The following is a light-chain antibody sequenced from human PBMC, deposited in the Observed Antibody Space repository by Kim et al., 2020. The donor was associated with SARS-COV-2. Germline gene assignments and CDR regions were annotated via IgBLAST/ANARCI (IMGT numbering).Light chain of an antibody. CDR3: QRSDITPYT. CDR1: RSIGNH. J-gene: IGKJ2*01. CDR2: AAS. Sequence: DIQMTQSPSSLSASVGDRVTITCRASRSIGNHLYWYQQRPGKAPNLLIYAASNLQTGVSSRFSGSESGSDFTLSIRNLQPEDSATYYCQRSDITPYTFGKEAKLEI. V-gene: IGKV1-39*01.